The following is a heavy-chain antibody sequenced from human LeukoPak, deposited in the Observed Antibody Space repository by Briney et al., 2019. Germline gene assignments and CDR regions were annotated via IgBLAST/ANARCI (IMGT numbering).Heavy chain of an antibody. CDR1: GFTFTSYY. V-gene: IGHV1-46*03. D-gene: IGHD2-21*01. CDR2: INPSGGST. J-gene: IGHJ3*02. Sequence: ASVEVSCKASGFTFTSYYMHWVRQAPGQGLEWMGIINPSGGSTSYPQKFQGRVTMTRDTSTSTVYMELSSLRSEDTAVYYCACVVGGAFDIWGQGTLVTVSS. CDR3: ACVVGGAFDI.